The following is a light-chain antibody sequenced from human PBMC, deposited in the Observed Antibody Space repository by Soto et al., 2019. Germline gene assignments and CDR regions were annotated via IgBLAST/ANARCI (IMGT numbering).Light chain of an antibody. CDR3: QRYYTNALT. CDR1: QSVLYSSNNKNY. CDR2: WAS. V-gene: IGKV4-1*01. J-gene: IGKJ4*01. Sequence: DIVMTQSPDSLAVSLGERATINCKSSQSVLYSSNNKNYLAWYQQKPGQPPKLLIYWASTRESGVPDRFSGSGSGTDFTRTISSLQAEDVAAYYCQRYYTNALTFGGGTKVGVK.